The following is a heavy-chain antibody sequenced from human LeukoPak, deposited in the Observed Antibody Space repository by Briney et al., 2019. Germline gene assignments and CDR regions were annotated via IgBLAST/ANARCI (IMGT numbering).Heavy chain of an antibody. CDR2: IYYSGST. D-gene: IGHD3-22*01. Sequence: SETLSFTCTVSGGSISSGGYYWSWIRQHPGKGLEWIGYIYYSGSTYYNPSLKSRVTISVDTSKNQFSLKLSSVTAADTAVYYCARGPGYYDSSGPYYYYGMDVWGQGTTVTVSS. CDR3: ARGPGYYDSSGPYYYYGMDV. V-gene: IGHV4-31*03. CDR1: GGSISSGGYY. J-gene: IGHJ6*02.